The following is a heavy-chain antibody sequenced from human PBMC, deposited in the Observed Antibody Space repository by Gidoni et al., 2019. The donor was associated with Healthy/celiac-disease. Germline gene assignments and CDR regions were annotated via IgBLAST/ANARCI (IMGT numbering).Heavy chain of an antibody. D-gene: IGHD3-10*01. J-gene: IGHJ4*02. CDR1: GYSISSGYY. V-gene: IGHV4-38-2*02. Sequence: QVQLQESGPGLGQHSETLSLTCTVSGYSISSGYYWGWIRQPPGKGLEWIGSIYHSVSTYYNPSLKSRVTISVDTSKNQFSLKLSSVTAADTAVYYCAREVPMVRGVIIAGGVDYWGQGTLVTVSS. CDR3: AREVPMVRGVIIAGGVDY. CDR2: IYHSVST.